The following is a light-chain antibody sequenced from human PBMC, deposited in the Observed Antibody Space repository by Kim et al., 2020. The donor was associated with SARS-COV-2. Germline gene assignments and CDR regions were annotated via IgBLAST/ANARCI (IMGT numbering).Light chain of an antibody. Sequence: PTATLTCTGNSNNVGYEGAAWRQQHQGHPPKLLSYRNNNRPSGISDRFSASRSGNTASLTITGLQPEDETDYYCSAWDSSLSAWVFGGGTQLTVL. J-gene: IGLJ3*02. CDR3: SAWDSSLSAWV. CDR2: RNN. CDR1: SNNVGYEG. V-gene: IGLV10-54*04.